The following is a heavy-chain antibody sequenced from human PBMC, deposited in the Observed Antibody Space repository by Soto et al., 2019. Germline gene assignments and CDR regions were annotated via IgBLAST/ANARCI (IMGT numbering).Heavy chain of an antibody. CDR3: AKVRRSYCGGDCYDAFDI. CDR1: GFTFSSYA. D-gene: IGHD2-21*02. J-gene: IGHJ3*02. Sequence: GGSLRLSCAASGFTFSSYAMSWVRQAPGKGLEWVSAISGSGGSKYYADSVKGRFTIYRDNSKNTLYLQMNSLRAEDTAVYYCAKVRRSYCGGDCYDAFDIWGQGTMVTVSS. V-gene: IGHV3-23*01. CDR2: ISGSGGSK.